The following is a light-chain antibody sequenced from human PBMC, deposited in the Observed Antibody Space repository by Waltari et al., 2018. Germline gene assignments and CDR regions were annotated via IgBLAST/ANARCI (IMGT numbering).Light chain of an antibody. CDR2: VNSDGSH. V-gene: IGLV4-69*01. Sequence: QLVLTQSPSASASLGASVKLTCTLSSGHSSNGIAWLQQQPGKGPRSLMKVNSDGSHSKGDEMPDRFSGSSSGAERYLTISSLQSEDEADYYCQTGGHGTWVFGGGTKLTVL. J-gene: IGLJ3*02. CDR1: SGHSSNG. CDR3: QTGGHGTWV.